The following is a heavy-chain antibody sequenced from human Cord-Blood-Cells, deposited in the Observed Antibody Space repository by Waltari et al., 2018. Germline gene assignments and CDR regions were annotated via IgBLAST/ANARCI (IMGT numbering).Heavy chain of an antibody. CDR2: INHSGRT. V-gene: IGHV4-34*01. J-gene: IGHJ5*02. CDR3: ARHFEQNYEILTGYYNWFDP. D-gene: IGHD3-9*01. Sequence: QVQLQQWGAGLLKPSETLSLTCAVYGGSFSGYYWSWIRQPPGKGLEWIGEINHSGRTNSNPSLKSRVTISVDTSKNQFSLKLSSVTAADTAVYYCARHFEQNYEILTGYYNWFDPWGQGTLVTVSS. CDR1: GGSFSGYY.